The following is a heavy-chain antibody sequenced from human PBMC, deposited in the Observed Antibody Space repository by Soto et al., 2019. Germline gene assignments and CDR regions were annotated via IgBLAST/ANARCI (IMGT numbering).Heavy chain of an antibody. J-gene: IGHJ4*02. CDR1: GFTFTSSD. Sequence: GASVKVSCKASGFTFTSSDVQWVRQARGQRLEWIGWIGVGSGNTNYAQKFQERVTITRDMSTSTAYMELSSLRSEDTAVYYCAYDSSGYYDFDYWGQGTLVTVSS. D-gene: IGHD3-22*01. V-gene: IGHV1-58*01. CDR3: AYDSSGYYDFDY. CDR2: IGVGSGNT.